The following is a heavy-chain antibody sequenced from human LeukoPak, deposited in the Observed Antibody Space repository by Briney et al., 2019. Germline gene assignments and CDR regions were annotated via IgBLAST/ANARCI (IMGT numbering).Heavy chain of an antibody. CDR1: GFSFSDYY. Sequence: GGSLRLSCAASGFSFSDYYMSWIRQAPGKGLEWLSYISGSSTYTDYADSVKGRFTISRDNAKDSLYLQMNSLRVEDTAVYYCARTLVAAPGSKGGPWGQGTLVTVSP. CDR2: ISGSSTYT. CDR3: ARTLVAAPGSKGGP. V-gene: IGHV3-11*03. D-gene: IGHD6-13*01. J-gene: IGHJ5*02.